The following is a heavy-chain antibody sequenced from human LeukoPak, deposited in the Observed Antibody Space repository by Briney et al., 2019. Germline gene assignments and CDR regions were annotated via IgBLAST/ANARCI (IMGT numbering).Heavy chain of an antibody. Sequence: SSVKVSCKASGYTFTGYYMHWVRQAPVQGLEWRGWINPNSGGTNYAQKFQGRVTMTRDTSISTAYMELSRLRSADTAVYYCARDLADEYSSSWYYFDYWGQGTLVTVSS. V-gene: IGHV1-2*02. CDR3: ARDLADEYSSSWYYFDY. CDR1: GYTFTGYY. D-gene: IGHD6-13*01. J-gene: IGHJ4*02. CDR2: INPNSGGT.